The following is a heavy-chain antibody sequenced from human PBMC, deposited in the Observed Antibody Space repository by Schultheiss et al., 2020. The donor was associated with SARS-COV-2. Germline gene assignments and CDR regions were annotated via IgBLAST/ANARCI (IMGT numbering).Heavy chain of an antibody. CDR3: ARGWYSCAFDI. D-gene: IGHD1-14*01. V-gene: IGHV3-48*03. Sequence: GGSLRLSCAASGFTFSSYEMNWVRQAPGKGLEWVSYISSSGSTIYYADSVKGRFTISRDNAKNSLYLQMNSLRAEDTAVYRCARGWYSCAFDIWGQGTKVTVSS. J-gene: IGHJ3*02. CDR1: GFTFSSYE. CDR2: ISSSGSTI.